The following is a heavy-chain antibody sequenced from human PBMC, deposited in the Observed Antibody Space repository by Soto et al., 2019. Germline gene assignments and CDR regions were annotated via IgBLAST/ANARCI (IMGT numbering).Heavy chain of an antibody. CDR1: GFTFSDSA. CDR2: GTVSGDTS. J-gene: IGHJ6*03. D-gene: IGHD2-15*01. CDR3: AKHGCSYPACYPYYYYVDV. V-gene: IGHV3-23*01. Sequence: EVQLLESGGGLAQPGGSLRLSCAASGFTFSDSALSWVRQGTGKGLEWVSSGTVSGDTSYYADSVEGRFTISRDNSKNTLDLQMNSLRADDTAVYYCAKHGCSYPACYPYYYYVDVWGEGATVTVSS.